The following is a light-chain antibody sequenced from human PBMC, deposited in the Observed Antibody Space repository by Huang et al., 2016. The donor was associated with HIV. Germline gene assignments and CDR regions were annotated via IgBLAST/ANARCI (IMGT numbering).Light chain of an antibody. J-gene: IGKJ5*01. V-gene: IGKV1-33*01. Sequence: DIQMTQSPSSLSASVGDRVTITCQASQDISNYLNWYQQKPGRAPKLLIYEASNLETGVPSRFSGSVSVTDFTFTISSLQPEDIATYFCQQYDNVPLTFGQGTRLETK. CDR2: EAS. CDR1: QDISNY. CDR3: QQYDNVPLT.